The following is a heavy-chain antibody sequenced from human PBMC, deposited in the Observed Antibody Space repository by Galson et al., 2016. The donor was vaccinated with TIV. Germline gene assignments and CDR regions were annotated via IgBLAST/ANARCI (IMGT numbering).Heavy chain of an antibody. J-gene: IGHJ6*02. CDR1: GFTFSIFA. Sequence: SLRLSCAASGFTFSIFAMTWVRQAPGMGLEWVSAISGGGGSTYYADSVKGRFTISRDSSKTTLFLQMNSLRAEDTAVYYCTKVPSSGFSCYYGLDVWGQGSTVTVSS. CDR3: TKVPSSGFSCYYGLDV. D-gene: IGHD3-22*01. CDR2: ISGGGGST. V-gene: IGHV3-23*01.